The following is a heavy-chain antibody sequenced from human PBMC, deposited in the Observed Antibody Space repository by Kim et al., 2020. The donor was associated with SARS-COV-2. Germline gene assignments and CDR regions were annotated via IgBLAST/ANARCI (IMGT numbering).Heavy chain of an antibody. CDR3: ARLVNYYDSSGYYYFDY. Sequence: LKSRVTISVDTSKTQFSLKLSSVTAADTAVYYCARLVNYYDSSGYYYFDYWGQGTLVTVSS. J-gene: IGHJ4*02. V-gene: IGHV4-31*02. D-gene: IGHD3-22*01.